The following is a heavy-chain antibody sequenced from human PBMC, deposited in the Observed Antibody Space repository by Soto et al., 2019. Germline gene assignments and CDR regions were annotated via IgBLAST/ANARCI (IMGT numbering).Heavy chain of an antibody. CDR1: GFTFSSYG. Sequence: GGSLRLSCAASGFTFSSYGMHWVRQAPGKGLEWVAVIWYDGSNKYYADSVKGRFTISRDNSKNTLYLQMNSLRAEDTAVYYCARDRTHYYDSSGYDAFDIWGQGTMVTVSS. J-gene: IGHJ3*02. D-gene: IGHD3-22*01. CDR2: IWYDGSNK. V-gene: IGHV3-33*01. CDR3: ARDRTHYYDSSGYDAFDI.